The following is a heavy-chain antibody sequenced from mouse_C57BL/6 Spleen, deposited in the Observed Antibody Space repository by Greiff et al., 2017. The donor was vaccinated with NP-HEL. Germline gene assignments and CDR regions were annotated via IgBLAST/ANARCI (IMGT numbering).Heavy chain of an antibody. J-gene: IGHJ2*01. V-gene: IGHV1-4*01. D-gene: IGHD1-1*01. CDR2: INPSSGYT. CDR3: ARPRYGSSSGYLDY. CDR1: GYTFTSYT. Sequence: VHLQDSGAELARPGASVKMSCKASGYTFTSYTMHWVKQRPGQGLEWIGYINPSSGYTKYNQKFKDKATLTEDKSSSTADMQLSSLPSEDSAVYYCARPRYGSSSGYLDYWGQGTTLTVSS.